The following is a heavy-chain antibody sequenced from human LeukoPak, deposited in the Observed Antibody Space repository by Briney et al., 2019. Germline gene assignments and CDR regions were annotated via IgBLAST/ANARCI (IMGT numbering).Heavy chain of an antibody. J-gene: IGHJ5*02. CDR2: ISAYNGNT. Sequence: ASVKVSCKASGYTFTSYYMHWVRQAPGQGLEWMGWISAYNGNTNYAQKLQGRVTMTTDTSTSTAYMELRSLRSDDTAVYYCARGFYDILTGYYKGWFDPWGQGTLVTVSS. CDR3: ARGFYDILTGYYKGWFDP. V-gene: IGHV1-18*04. D-gene: IGHD3-9*01. CDR1: GYTFTSYY.